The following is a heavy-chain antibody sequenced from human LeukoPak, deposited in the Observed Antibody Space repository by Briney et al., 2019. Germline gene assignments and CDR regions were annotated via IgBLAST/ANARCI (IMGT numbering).Heavy chain of an antibody. V-gene: IGHV1-2*06. D-gene: IGHD5-18*01. Sequence: VASVKVSCKAPGDTFTGYYLHWVRQAPGQGLEWMGRINPNTGGTNYAQKFQGRVTMTRDTSISTAYMELSRLRSDDTAVYYCARDHLRGESTGGYHFDYWGQGALVTVSS. CDR2: INPNTGGT. CDR1: GDTFTGYY. J-gene: IGHJ4*02. CDR3: ARDHLRGESTGGYHFDY.